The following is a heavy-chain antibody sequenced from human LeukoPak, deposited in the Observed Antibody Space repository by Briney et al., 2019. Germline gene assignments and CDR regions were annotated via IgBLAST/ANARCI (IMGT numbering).Heavy chain of an antibody. CDR3: AKDIAAASPGVGAFDI. CDR1: GFTFDDYA. J-gene: IGHJ3*02. Sequence: GGSLRLSCAASGFTFDDYAMHWVRQAPGKGLEWVSGISWNSGSIGCADSVKGRFTISRDNAKNSLYLQMNSLRAEDMALYYCAKDIAAASPGVGAFDIWGQGTMVTVSS. CDR2: ISWNSGSI. D-gene: IGHD6-13*01. V-gene: IGHV3-9*03.